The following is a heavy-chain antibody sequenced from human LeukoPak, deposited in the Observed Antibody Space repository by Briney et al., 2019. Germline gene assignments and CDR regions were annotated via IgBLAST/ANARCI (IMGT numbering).Heavy chain of an antibody. CDR2: IGTASET. V-gene: IGHV3-13*01. CDR1: GFSFSSYD. D-gene: IGHD1-1*01. Sequence: GGSLRLSCAASGFSFSSYDMHWVRQVTGKGLEWVSAIGTASETYYADSVKGRFTISRENAKNSLYLQMNSLRAEDTAVYYCARDRTTGTFLFDYWGQGTLVTVSS. J-gene: IGHJ4*02. CDR3: ARDRTTGTFLFDY.